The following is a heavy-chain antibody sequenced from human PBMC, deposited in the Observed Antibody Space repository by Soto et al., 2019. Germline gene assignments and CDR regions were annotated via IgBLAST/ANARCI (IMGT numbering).Heavy chain of an antibody. CDR1: GFTFSSYA. D-gene: IGHD6-19*01. CDR2: ISGSGGST. CDR3: ATRYSSGWRERRDYYYGMDV. V-gene: IGHV3-23*01. Sequence: GGSLRLSCAASGFTFSSYAMSWVRQAPGKGLEWVSAISGSGGSTYYADSVKGRFTISRDNPKNTLYLQMNSLRAEDTAVYYCATRYSSGWRERRDYYYGMDVWGQGTTVTVSS. J-gene: IGHJ6*02.